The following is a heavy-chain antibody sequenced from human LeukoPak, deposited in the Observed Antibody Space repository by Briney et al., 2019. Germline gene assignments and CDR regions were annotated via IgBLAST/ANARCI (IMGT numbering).Heavy chain of an antibody. D-gene: IGHD1-1*01. V-gene: IGHV1-46*01. Sequence: GASVKVSYKASGYTFTSYYIHWVRQAPGQGLEWMGIINPSGGSTTYAQKFQGRVTMTTDTSTSTAYMELRSLRSDDTAVYYCARDGRPGVGRWFDPWGQGTLVTVSS. CDR1: GYTFTSYY. J-gene: IGHJ5*02. CDR3: ARDGRPGVGRWFDP. CDR2: INPSGGST.